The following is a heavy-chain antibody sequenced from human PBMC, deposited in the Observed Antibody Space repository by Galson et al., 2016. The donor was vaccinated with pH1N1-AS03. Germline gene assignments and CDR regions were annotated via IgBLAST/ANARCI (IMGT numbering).Heavy chain of an antibody. D-gene: IGHD6-19*01. CDR3: ARAMYTSGWYGMDV. Sequence: SLRLSCAASAFIFSNYGMHWVRQAPGKGLVWVSRITSDGSSISYVDAVKGRFTTSRDNAKNTLYLQMDSLRAEDTAVYHCARAMYTSGWYGMDVWGQGTTVTVSS. CDR2: ITSDGSSI. V-gene: IGHV3-74*01. J-gene: IGHJ6*02. CDR1: AFIFSNYG.